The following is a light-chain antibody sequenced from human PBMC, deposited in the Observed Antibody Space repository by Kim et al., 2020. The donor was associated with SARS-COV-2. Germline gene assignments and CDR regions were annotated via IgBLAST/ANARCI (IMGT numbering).Light chain of an antibody. V-gene: IGLV1-44*01. CDR1: SSNIGSNT. CDR3: AAWDDSLNGLYV. CDR2: SNN. Sequence: ELTQPPSASGTPGQRVTISCSGSSSNIGSNTVNWYQQLPGTAPKLLIYSNNQRPSGVPDRFSGSKSGTSASLAISGLQSEDEADYYCAAWDDSLNGLYVFGTGTKVTVL. J-gene: IGLJ1*01.